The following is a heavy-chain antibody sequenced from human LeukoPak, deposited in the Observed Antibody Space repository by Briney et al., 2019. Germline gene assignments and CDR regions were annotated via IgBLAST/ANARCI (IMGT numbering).Heavy chain of an antibody. D-gene: IGHD6-19*01. CDR1: GFTFTTYA. CDR2: ISDSGDST. J-gene: IGHJ4*02. CDR3: AKIPFMAGTGTDY. Sequence: PGGSLRLSCAASGFTFTTYAMSWVRLAPGKGLEWVSGISDSGDSTYYADSVKGRFTTSRDNSKNTLSLQINSLRAEDTAVYYCAKIPFMAGTGTDYWGQGTLVTVSS. V-gene: IGHV3-23*01.